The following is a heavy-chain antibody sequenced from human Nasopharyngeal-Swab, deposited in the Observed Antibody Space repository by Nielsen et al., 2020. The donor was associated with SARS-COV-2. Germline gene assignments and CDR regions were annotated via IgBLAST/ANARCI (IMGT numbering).Heavy chain of an antibody. Sequence: SVKVSCKASGFTFTSSAVQWVRQARGPRLEWIGWIVVGSGNTNYAQKFQERVTITRDMSTSTAYMELSSLRSEDTAVYYCAAYSSGPYYYYYGMDVWGQGTTVTVSS. V-gene: IGHV1-58*01. D-gene: IGHD4-11*01. CDR3: AAYSSGPYYYYYGMDV. CDR2: IVVGSGNT. J-gene: IGHJ6*02. CDR1: GFTFTSSA.